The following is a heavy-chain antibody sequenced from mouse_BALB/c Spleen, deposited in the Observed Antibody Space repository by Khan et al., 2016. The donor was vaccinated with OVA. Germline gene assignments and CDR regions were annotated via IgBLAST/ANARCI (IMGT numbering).Heavy chain of an antibody. CDR3: ATLYGNEPY. J-gene: IGHJ3*01. CDR2: IWAGGST. V-gene: IGHV2-9*02. CDR1: GFSLTNYG. D-gene: IGHD2-1*01. Sequence: VKLEESGPGLVAPSQSLSITCTVSGFSLTNYGVHWPRQPPGKGLEWLGVIWAGGSTNYNSALMSRLSISKDNSKGQVFLKMNSLQTDDTAMYYCATLYGNEPYWGQGTLVTVSA.